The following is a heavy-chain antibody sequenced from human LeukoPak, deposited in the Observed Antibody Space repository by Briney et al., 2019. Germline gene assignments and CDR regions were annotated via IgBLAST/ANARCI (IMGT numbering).Heavy chain of an antibody. J-gene: IGHJ4*02. CDR3: ARDSQQLVLDY. CDR2: ISYDGSNK. Sequence: RRSLRLSCAASGFTFSSYAMHWVRQAPGKGLEWVAVISYDGSNKYYADSVKGRFTISRDNSKNTLYLQMNSLRAEDTAVYYCARDSQQLVLDYWGQGTLVTVSS. V-gene: IGHV3-30*04. CDR1: GFTFSSYA. D-gene: IGHD6-13*01.